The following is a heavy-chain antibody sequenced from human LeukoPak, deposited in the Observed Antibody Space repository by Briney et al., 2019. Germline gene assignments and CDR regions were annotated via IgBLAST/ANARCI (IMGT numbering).Heavy chain of an antibody. D-gene: IGHD6-13*01. CDR1: GGSFSGYY. CDR3: ARQRKIAAAGTRFDY. V-gene: IGHV4-34*01. J-gene: IGHJ4*02. Sequence: PSETLSLTCAVYGGSFSGYYWSWIRQPPGKGLEWIGEINHSGSTNYNPSLKSRVTISVDTSKNQFSLKLSSMTAADTAVYYCARQRKIAAAGTRFDYWGQGTLVTVSS. CDR2: INHSGST.